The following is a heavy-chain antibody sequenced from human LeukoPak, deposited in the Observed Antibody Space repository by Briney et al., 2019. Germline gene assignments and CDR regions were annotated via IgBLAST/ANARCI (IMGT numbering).Heavy chain of an antibody. CDR3: ARHDLPDFWSGYLMGTFDY. J-gene: IGHJ4*02. V-gene: IGHV4-39*01. D-gene: IGHD3-3*01. Sequence: SETLSLTCTVSGGSISSSSYYWGWIRQPPGKGLEWIGSIYYSGSTYYNPSLKSRVTLSVDTSKNQFSLKLSSVTAADTAVHYCARHDLPDFWSGYLMGTFDYWGQGTLVTVSS. CDR1: GGSISSSSYY. CDR2: IYYSGST.